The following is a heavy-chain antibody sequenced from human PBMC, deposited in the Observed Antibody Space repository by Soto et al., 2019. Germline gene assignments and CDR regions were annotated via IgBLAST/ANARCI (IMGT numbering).Heavy chain of an antibody. CDR1: GYIFVNYG. Sequence: QVQLVQSGDKVKKPGASVKVSCKASGYIFVNYGIAWVRQAPGKGLEWRGWISTYTGNTHSAAKDQGRLTMTTDTTTSTAYMDLGRLTSGDTAVYYCGMVDNYVTPTTQDVGGQGTTVTVSS. CDR3: GMVDNYVTPTTQDV. D-gene: IGHD3-16*01. V-gene: IGHV1-18*01. CDR2: ISTYTGNT. J-gene: IGHJ6*02.